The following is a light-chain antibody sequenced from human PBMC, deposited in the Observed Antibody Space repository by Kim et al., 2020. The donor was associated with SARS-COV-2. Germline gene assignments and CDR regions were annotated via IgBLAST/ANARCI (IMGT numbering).Light chain of an antibody. CDR3: QQYGSAPPT. Sequence: EIVLTQSPGTLSLSPGDRATLSCRACQSISSNYIAWYQKKPGQAPRLVIYDAFSRATGIPDRFSGSGSGTEFTLTISRLEPDDFAVYHCQQYGSAPPTFGQGTRLEI. V-gene: IGKV3-20*01. CDR2: DAF. CDR1: QSISSNY. J-gene: IGKJ5*01.